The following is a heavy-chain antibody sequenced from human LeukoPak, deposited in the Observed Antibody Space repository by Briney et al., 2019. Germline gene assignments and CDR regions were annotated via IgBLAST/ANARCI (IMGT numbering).Heavy chain of an antibody. CDR2: INHSGST. D-gene: IGHD6-19*01. Sequence: EPSETLSLTCAVYGGSFSGYYWGWIRQPPGKGLEWIGEINHSGSTNYNPSLKSRVTISVDKSKNQFSLKLSSATAADTAVYYCARRSSGWYYWGQGTLVTVSS. CDR3: ARRSSGWYY. CDR1: GGSFSGYY. V-gene: IGHV4-34*01. J-gene: IGHJ4*02.